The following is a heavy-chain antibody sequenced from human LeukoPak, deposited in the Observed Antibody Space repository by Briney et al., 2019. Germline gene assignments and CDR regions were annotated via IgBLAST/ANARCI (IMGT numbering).Heavy chain of an antibody. V-gene: IGHV3-21*01. D-gene: IGHD1-26*01. J-gene: IGHJ4*02. CDR2: ISSSSSYI. CDR3: ARDQISGSYAFDY. Sequence: GGSLRLSCAASGFTFSSYSMNWVRQAPGKGLEWVSSISSSSSYIYYADSVKGRFTISRDNAKNSLYLQMNSLRAEDTAVYYCARDQISGSYAFDYWGQGTLVTVSS. CDR1: GFTFSSYS.